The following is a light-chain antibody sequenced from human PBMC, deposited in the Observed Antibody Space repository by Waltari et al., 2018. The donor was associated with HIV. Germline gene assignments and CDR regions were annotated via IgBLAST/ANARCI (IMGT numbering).Light chain of an antibody. CDR2: ANG. CDR1: SSNLANNY. V-gene: IGLV1-51*01. CDR3: GTWDSSLNAGV. Sequence: QSMLTQPPSVSAAPGQKVTISCSGSSSNLANNYESWSQHLPGAAPKLVLYANGNRPSWIPDRFSGSKSGASATLVITGLQTGDEGDYYCGTWDSSLNAGVFGGGTKLTVL. J-gene: IGLJ3*02.